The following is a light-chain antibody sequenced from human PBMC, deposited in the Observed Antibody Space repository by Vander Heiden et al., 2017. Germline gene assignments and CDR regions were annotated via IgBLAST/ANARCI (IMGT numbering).Light chain of an antibody. Sequence: IVITQSPDCHAVSLGGRATINCKTSQSVFSSSINKTNLTWYQQKPGQPPRLLIYWASTRESGVPDRFSGSGSGTDFTLTISSLQAEDVAVYYCQQYCSTPLTFGQGTKVEIK. CDR1: QSVFSSSINKTN. J-gene: IGKJ1*01. CDR2: WAS. V-gene: IGKV4-1*01. CDR3: QQYCSTPLT.